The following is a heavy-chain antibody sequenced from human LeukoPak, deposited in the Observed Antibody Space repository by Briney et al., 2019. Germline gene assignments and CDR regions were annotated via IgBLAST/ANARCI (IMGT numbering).Heavy chain of an antibody. V-gene: IGHV1-18*01. CDR2: ISAYNGHT. D-gene: IGHD3-10*01. Sequence: ASVKVSCKASGYTFTSYGISWVRQAPGQGLEWMGWISAYNGHTDYAQKPQDRVTMTTDTSTSTAYMELRSLRSDDTAVYYCARGIGRFGELSLDYWGQGTLVTVSS. CDR3: ARGIGRFGELSLDY. J-gene: IGHJ4*02. CDR1: GYTFTSYG.